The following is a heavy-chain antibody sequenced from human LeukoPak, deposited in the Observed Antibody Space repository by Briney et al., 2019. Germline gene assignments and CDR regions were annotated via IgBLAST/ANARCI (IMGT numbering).Heavy chain of an antibody. D-gene: IGHD6-13*01. CDR2: IIPIFGTA. J-gene: IGHJ3*02. CDR1: GYTFTSYG. Sequence: SVKVSCKASGYTFTSYGISWVRQAPGQGLEWMGGIIPIFGTANYAQKFQGRVTITADESTSTAYMELSSLRSEDTAVYYCARDGSGYSSRGNDAFDIWGQGTMVTVSS. V-gene: IGHV1-69*13. CDR3: ARDGSGYSSRGNDAFDI.